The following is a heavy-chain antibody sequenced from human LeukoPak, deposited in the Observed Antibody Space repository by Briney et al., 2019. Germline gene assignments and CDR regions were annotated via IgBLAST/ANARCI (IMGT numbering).Heavy chain of an antibody. J-gene: IGHJ4*02. CDR2: IASDGSST. CDR1: GFTFSSYW. Sequence: GGSLRLSRAASGFTFSSYWMNWVRQAPGKGLVWVSRIASDGSSTTYADSVKGRFSISRDNAKNTLYLQMNSLRVEDTAVYYCARVINDYGDYLLDYWGQGTLVTVSS. V-gene: IGHV3-74*01. CDR3: ARVINDYGDYLLDY. D-gene: IGHD4-17*01.